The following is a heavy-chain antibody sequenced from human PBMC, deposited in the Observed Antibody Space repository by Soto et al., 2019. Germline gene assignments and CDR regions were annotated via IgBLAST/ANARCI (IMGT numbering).Heavy chain of an antibody. CDR1: GFTFSSYG. V-gene: IGHV3-30*18. CDR2: ISYDGSNK. CDR3: AKDNGAAGTPPPGDY. D-gene: IGHD6-13*01. J-gene: IGHJ4*02. Sequence: VGSLRLSCAASGFTFSSYGMHWVRQAPGKGLEWVAVISYDGSNKYYADSVKGRFTIPRDNSKNTLYLQMNSLRAEDTAVYYCAKDNGAAGTPPPGDYWGQGTLVTVSS.